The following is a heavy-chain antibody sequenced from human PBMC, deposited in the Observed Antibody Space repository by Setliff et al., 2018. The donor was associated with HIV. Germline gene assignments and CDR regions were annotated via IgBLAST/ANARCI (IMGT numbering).Heavy chain of an antibody. CDR3: ARVVDTALVKDY. V-gene: IGHV3-11*05. J-gene: IGHJ4*02. D-gene: IGHD5-18*01. CDR2: ISSSSSYT. CDR1: GFTFSDYY. Sequence: GGSLRLSCAASGFTFSDYYMSWIRQAPGKGLEWVSYISSSSSYTNYADSVKGRFTISRDNAKNSLYLQMNSLRAEDTAVYYCARVVDTALVKDYWGQGTLVTVSS.